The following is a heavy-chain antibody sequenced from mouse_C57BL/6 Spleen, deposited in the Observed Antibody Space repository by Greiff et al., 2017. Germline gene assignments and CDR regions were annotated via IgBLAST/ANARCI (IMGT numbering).Heavy chain of an antibody. J-gene: IGHJ2*01. Sequence: EVKLMESGGGLVKPGGSLKLSCAASGFTFSSYTMSWVRQTPEKRLEWVATISGGGGNTYYPDSVKGRFTISRDNAKNTLYLQMSSLRSEDTALYYCARSPITTVFDYWGQGTTLTVSS. CDR1: GFTFSSYT. CDR3: ARSPITTVFDY. CDR2: ISGGGGNT. D-gene: IGHD1-1*01. V-gene: IGHV5-9*01.